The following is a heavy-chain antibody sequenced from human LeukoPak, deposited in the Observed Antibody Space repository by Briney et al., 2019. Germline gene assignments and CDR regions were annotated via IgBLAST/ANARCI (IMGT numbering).Heavy chain of an antibody. CDR2: IIPIFGTA. J-gene: IGHJ4*02. D-gene: IGHD3-22*01. CDR1: GGTFSSYA. Sequence: SVKVSCKASGGTFSSYAISWVRQAPGQGLESMGRIIPIFGTANYAQKFQGRVTITTDESTSTAYMELSSLRSEDTAVYYCASADSSGYPTSTYYFDYWGQGTLVTVSS. V-gene: IGHV1-69*05. CDR3: ASADSSGYPTSTYYFDY.